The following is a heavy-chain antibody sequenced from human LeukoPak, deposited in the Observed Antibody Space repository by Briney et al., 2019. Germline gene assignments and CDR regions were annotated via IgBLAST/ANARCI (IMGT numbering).Heavy chain of an antibody. D-gene: IGHD6-13*01. J-gene: IGHJ4*02. CDR2: IYYSGST. CDR1: GGSISSSSYY. Sequence: PSETLSLTCTVSGGSISSSSYYWGWIRQPPGKGLEWIGSIYYSGSTYYNPSLKSRVTISVDTSKNQFSLKLSSVTAADTAVYYCARHLKQQLVRRGFDYWGQGTLVTVSS. V-gene: IGHV4-39*01. CDR3: ARHLKQQLVRRGFDY.